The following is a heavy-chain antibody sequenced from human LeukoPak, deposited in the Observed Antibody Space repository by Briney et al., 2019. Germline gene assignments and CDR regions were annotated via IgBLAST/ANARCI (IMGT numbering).Heavy chain of an antibody. CDR3: ATGGDNYDILTFFCY. D-gene: IGHD3-9*01. J-gene: IGHJ4*02. CDR1: GYTLTELS. Sequence: ASVKVSCKVSGYTLTELSMHWVRQAPGKGLEWMGGFDPEDGETIYAQKFQGRVTMTEDTSTDTAYMELSSLRSEDTAVYYCATGGDNYDILTFFCYWGQGTLVTVSS. V-gene: IGHV1-24*01. CDR2: FDPEDGET.